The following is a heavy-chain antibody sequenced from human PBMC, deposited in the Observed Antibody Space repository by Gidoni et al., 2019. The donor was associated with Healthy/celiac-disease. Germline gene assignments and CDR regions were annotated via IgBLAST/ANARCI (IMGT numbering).Heavy chain of an antibody. CDR1: GGSISSGGYY. Sequence: QVQLQESGPGLVKPSQTLSLTCTVSGGSISSGGYYWSWIRQHPGKGLEWIGYIYYRGSTYYNPSLKSRVTISVDTSKNQFSLKLSSVTAADTAVYYCARGSYPRNYMDVWGKGTTVTVSS. J-gene: IGHJ6*03. CDR3: ARGSYPRNYMDV. CDR2: IYYRGST. V-gene: IGHV4-31*03.